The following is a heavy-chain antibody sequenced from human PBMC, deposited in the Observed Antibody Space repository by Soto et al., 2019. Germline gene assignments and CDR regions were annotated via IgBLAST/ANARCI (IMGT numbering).Heavy chain of an antibody. CDR1: GGSISSYY. D-gene: IGHD4-17*01. V-gene: IGHV4-59*01. CDR2: IYYSGST. Sequence: SETLSLTCTVSGGSISSYYWSWIRQPPGKGLEWIGYIYYSGSTNYNPSLKSRVTISVDTSKNQFSLKLSSVTAADTAVYYCARGHAVTKPFDYWGQGTLVTVSS. J-gene: IGHJ4*02. CDR3: ARGHAVTKPFDY.